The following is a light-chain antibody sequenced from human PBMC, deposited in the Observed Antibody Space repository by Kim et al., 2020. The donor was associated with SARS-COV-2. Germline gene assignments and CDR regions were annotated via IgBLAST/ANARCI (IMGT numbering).Light chain of an antibody. V-gene: IGKV1-8*01. CDR1: QGISSY. Sequence: AIRITQSPSSLSASTGDRVTITCRASQGISSYLAWYQQNPGKAPKLLIYAASTLQSGVPSRFSGSGSGTDFTLTISCLQSEDFATYYCRQYYSYPLTFGGGTKVDIK. CDR3: RQYYSYPLT. J-gene: IGKJ4*01. CDR2: AAS.